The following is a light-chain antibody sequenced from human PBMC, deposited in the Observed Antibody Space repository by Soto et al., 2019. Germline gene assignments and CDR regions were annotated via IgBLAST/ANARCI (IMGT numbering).Light chain of an antibody. CDR1: SSDVGGYNY. CDR3: SSYTSSSTSYV. Sequence: QSVLTQPASVSGSPGQSITISCTGTSSDVGGYNYVSWYQQHPGKAPKLMIYYVSNRPSGVSNRFSGSKSGNTASLTISGLQAEDEADYYCSSYTSSSTSYVFGTGTKVTVL. CDR2: YVS. V-gene: IGLV2-14*01. J-gene: IGLJ1*01.